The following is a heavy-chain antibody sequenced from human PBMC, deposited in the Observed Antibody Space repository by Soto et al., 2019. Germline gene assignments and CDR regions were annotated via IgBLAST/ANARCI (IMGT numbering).Heavy chain of an antibody. CDR1: GFTFSSYA. D-gene: IGHD2-15*01. CDR3: AYRCTPLDH. V-gene: IGHV3-23*01. CDR2: ISGSGGST. Sequence: EVQLLESGGGLVQPGGSLRLSCAASGFTFSSYAMSWVRQAPGKGLEWVSAISGSGGSTYYADSVKGRFTTSRDKSKKTRHLQMNRMRAEGTAVYFGAYRCTPLDHWGQGTRVTVSS. J-gene: IGHJ4*02.